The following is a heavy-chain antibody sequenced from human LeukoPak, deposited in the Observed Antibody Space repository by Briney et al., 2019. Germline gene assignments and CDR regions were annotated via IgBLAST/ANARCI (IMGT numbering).Heavy chain of an antibody. V-gene: IGHV3-30*04. CDR1: GFTFSSYA. J-gene: IGHJ6*04. D-gene: IGHD5-18*01. Sequence: SGGSLRLSCAASGFTFSSYAMHWVRQAPGKGLEWVAVISYDGSNKYYADSVKGRFTISRDNSKNTLYLQMNSLRAEDTAVYYCAKDRIQLWFYGLDVWGKGTTVTVSS. CDR3: AKDRIQLWFYGLDV. CDR2: ISYDGSNK.